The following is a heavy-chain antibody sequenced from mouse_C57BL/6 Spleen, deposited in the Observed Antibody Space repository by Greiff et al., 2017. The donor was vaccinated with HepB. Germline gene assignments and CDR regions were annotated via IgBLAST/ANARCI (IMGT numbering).Heavy chain of an antibody. Sequence: VQLQQPGAELVRPGSSVKLSCKASGYTFTSYWMHWVKQRPIQGLEWIGNIDPSDSDTHYNQKLKDKATLTGDKSSSTAYMQLSSLTSEDSAVYYCAGYDGYDDWFAYWGQGTLVTVSA. CDR3: AGYDGYDDWFAY. J-gene: IGHJ3*01. CDR2: IDPSDSDT. CDR1: GYTFTSYW. D-gene: IGHD2-2*01. V-gene: IGHV1-52*01.